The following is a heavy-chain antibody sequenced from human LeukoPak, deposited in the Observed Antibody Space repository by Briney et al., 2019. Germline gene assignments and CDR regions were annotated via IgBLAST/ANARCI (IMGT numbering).Heavy chain of an antibody. V-gene: IGHV3-7*01. D-gene: IGHD6-19*01. CDR1: GFAFSSYW. Sequence: GGSLRLSCAASGFAFSSYWMTWVRQAPGKGLGWVANIKPDGSGKNYVDSVKGRFTISRDNAKNSLYLQMKGLRVEDTAVYYCSSQPAVLDLDRWGQGTLVTVSS. CDR2: IKPDGSGK. J-gene: IGHJ5*02. CDR3: SSQPAVLDLDR.